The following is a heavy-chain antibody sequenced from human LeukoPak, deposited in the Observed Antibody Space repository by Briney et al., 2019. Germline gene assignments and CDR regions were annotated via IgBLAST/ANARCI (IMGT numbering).Heavy chain of an antibody. J-gene: IGHJ4*02. CDR2: ISSSSSYI. CDR3: ARSARGAYYFDY. CDR1: GFTFSNAW. V-gene: IGHV3-21*01. D-gene: IGHD3-10*01. Sequence: GGSLRLSCAASGFTFSNAWMSWVRQAPGKGLEWVSSISSSSSYIYYADSVKGRFTISRDSAKNSLYLQMNSLRAEDTAVYYCARSARGAYYFDYWGQGTLVTVSS.